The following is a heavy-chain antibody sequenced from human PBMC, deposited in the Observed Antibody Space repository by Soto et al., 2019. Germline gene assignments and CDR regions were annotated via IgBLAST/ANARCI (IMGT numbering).Heavy chain of an antibody. CDR1: GGSISSYY. D-gene: IGHD3-16*02. V-gene: IGHV4-59*01. Sequence: QVQLQESGPGLVKPSETLSLTCTVSGGSISSYYWSWIRQPPGKGLEWIGYFYYSGSTNYNPSLMSRVTISVDTSKNNFSMKPSVVSAADTAVYYCVRTGGGGYDDICGSYRSWFDPWGQGTLVTVSS. CDR3: VRTGGGGYDDICGSYRSWFDP. CDR2: FYYSGST. J-gene: IGHJ5*02.